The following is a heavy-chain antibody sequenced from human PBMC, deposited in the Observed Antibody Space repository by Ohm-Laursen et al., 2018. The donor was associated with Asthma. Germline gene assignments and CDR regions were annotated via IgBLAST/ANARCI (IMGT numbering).Heavy chain of an antibody. J-gene: IGHJ4*02. CDR2: ISYDGSNK. D-gene: IGHD5-24*01. V-gene: IGHV3-30*18. Sequence: SLRLSCAASGFPFSSYGMHWVRQAPGKGLEWVAVISYDGSNKYYADSVKGRFTISRDNSKNTLYLQMNSLRAEDTAVYYCANKRDGYNSPPYDWGQGTLVTVSS. CDR1: GFPFSSYG. CDR3: ANKRDGYNSPPYD.